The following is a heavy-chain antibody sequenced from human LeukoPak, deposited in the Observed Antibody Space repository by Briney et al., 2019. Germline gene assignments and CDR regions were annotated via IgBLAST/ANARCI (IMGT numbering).Heavy chain of an antibody. V-gene: IGHV3-9*03. CDR1: GFTFDDYA. CDR3: AKDMYGGFTPSAFDI. CDR2: ISWNSGSI. D-gene: IGHD4-23*01. J-gene: IGHJ3*02. Sequence: PGRSLRLSCAASGFTFDDYAMHWVRQAPGKGLEWVSGISWNSGSIGYADSVKGRFTISRDNAKNSLYLQMNSLRAEDMALYYCAKDMYGGFTPSAFDIWGQGTMVTVSS.